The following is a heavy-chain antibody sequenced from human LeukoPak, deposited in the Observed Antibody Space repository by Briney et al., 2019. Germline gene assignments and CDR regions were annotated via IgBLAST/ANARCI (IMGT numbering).Heavy chain of an antibody. D-gene: IGHD2-21*02. CDR3: ARGIYCGGDCYYYFDY. CDR1: GFTFSSYW. CDR2: IKQDGSEK. V-gene: IGHV3-7*01. Sequence: GGSLRLSCAASGFTFSSYWMSWVRQAPGKGLEWVANIKQDGSEKYYVDSVKGRFTISRGNAKNSLYLQMNSLRAEDTAVYYCARGIYCGGDCYYYFDYWGQGTLVTVSS. J-gene: IGHJ4*02.